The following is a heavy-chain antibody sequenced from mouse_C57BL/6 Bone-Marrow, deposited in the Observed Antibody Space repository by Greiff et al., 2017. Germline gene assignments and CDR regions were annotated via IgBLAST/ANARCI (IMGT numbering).Heavy chain of an antibody. CDR1: GFTFSSYA. CDR3: ARGLPYYFDY. J-gene: IGHJ2*01. V-gene: IGHV5-4*03. CDR2: ISDGGSYT. Sequence: VKLVESGGGLVKPGGSLKLSCAASGFTFSSYAMSWVRQTPEKRLEWVATISDGGSYTYYPDNVKGRFTISRDNAKNNLYLQMSHLKSEDTAMYYCARGLPYYFDYWGQGTTLTVSS.